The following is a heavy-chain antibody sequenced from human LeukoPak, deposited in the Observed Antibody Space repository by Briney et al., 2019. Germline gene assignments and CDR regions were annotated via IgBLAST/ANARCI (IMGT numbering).Heavy chain of an antibody. D-gene: IGHD3-3*01. J-gene: IGHJ4*02. CDR3: AKDLYYDFWSGYPYYFDY. Sequence: PGGSLRLSCAGSGFTFGSYSMNWVRHAPGKGLEWVSYIGHTGSITDYADSVKGRFTISRDNAKNSLYLQMNSLRAEDTAVYYCAKDLYYDFWSGYPYYFDYWGQGTLVTVSS. CDR1: GFTFGSYS. CDR2: IGHTGSIT. V-gene: IGHV3-48*04.